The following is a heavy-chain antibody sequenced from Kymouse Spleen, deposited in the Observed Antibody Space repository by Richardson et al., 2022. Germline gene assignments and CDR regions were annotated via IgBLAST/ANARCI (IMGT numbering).Heavy chain of an antibody. D-gene: IGHD1-1*01. J-gene: IGHJ4*02. CDR1: GFTFSSYD. Sequence: EVQLVESGGGLVQPGGSLRLSCAASGFTFSSYDMHWVRQATGKGLEWVSAIGTAGDTYYPGSVKGRFTISRENAKNSLYLQMNSLRAGDTAVYYCARASTGTTLFDYWGQGTLVTVSS. CDR3: ARASTGTTLFDY. V-gene: IGHV3-13*01. CDR2: IGTAGDT.